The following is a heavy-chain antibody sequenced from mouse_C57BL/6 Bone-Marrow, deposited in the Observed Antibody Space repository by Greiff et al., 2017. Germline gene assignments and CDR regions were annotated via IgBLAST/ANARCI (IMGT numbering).Heavy chain of an antibody. Sequence: ESGPGLVKPSQSLSLTCSVTGYSITSGYYWNWIRQFPGNKLEWMGYISYDGSNNYNPSLKNRISITRDTSKNQFFLKLNSVTTEDTATYYCAREDYGSYYFDYWGQGTTLTVSS. CDR3: AREDYGSYYFDY. V-gene: IGHV3-6*01. D-gene: IGHD1-1*01. CDR1: GYSITSGYY. CDR2: ISYDGSN. J-gene: IGHJ2*01.